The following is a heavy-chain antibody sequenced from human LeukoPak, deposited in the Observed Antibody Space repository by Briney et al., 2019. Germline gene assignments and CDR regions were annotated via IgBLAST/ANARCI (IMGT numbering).Heavy chain of an antibody. V-gene: IGHV4-59*08. CDR3: ARGDWGSPDYYYMDV. D-gene: IGHD2-21*02. CDR1: GGFISTYY. Sequence: SETLSLTCTVSGGFISTYYWSWIRQPPGKGLEWIGYIYYSGSTNYNPSLKSRVTMSVDTSKNQFSLKQSSVTAADTAVYYCARGDWGSPDYYYMDVWGKGTTVTISS. J-gene: IGHJ6*03. CDR2: IYYSGST.